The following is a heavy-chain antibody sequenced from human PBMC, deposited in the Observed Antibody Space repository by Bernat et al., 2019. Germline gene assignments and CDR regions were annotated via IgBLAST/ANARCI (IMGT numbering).Heavy chain of an antibody. J-gene: IGHJ4*02. CDR3: ARDSPPPLAYFDY. Sequence: EVQLVESGGGLVQPGGSLRLSCAASGFTFSSYSMNWVRQAPGKGLEWVSYISSSSSTIYYADSVKGRFTISRDNAKNSLYLQMNSLRAEDMAVYYCARDSPPPLAYFDYWGQGTLVTVSS. CDR1: GFTFSSYS. V-gene: IGHV3-48*01. D-gene: IGHD1-14*01. CDR2: ISSSSSTI.